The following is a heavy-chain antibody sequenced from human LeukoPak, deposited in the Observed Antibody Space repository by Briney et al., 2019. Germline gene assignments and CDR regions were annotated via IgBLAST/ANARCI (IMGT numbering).Heavy chain of an antibody. CDR2: ISAYNGNT. J-gene: IGHJ1*01. D-gene: IGHD6-13*01. V-gene: IGHV1-18*01. Sequence: ASVKVSCKASGYTFTSYGISWVRQAPGQGLEWMGWISAYNGNTNYAQKFQGRVTMTRDTSISTAYMELSRLRSDDTAVYYCARAGKELQLVPWHWGQGTLVTVSS. CDR1: GYTFTSYG. CDR3: ARAGKELQLVPWH.